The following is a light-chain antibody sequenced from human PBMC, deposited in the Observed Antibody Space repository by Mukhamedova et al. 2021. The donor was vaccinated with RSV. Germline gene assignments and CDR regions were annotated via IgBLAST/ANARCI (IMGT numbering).Light chain of an antibody. V-gene: IGLV2-8*01. CDR2: DVI. CDR3: GSYSASTTLL. CDR1: SNDVGAYNY. J-gene: IGLJ3*02. Sequence: GSSNDVGAYNYVSWYQQHPGKAPKLLIHDVIKRPSGVPDRFSGSKSGNTASLTVSGLQAEDEADYYCGSYSASTTLLFGGGTKVTV.